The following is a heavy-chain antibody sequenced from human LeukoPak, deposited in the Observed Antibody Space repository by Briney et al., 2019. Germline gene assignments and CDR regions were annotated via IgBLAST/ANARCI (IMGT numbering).Heavy chain of an antibody. V-gene: IGHV1-2*04. Sequence: ASVKVSCKASGYTFTSYGISWVRQAPGQGLEWMGWINPNSGGTNYAQKFQGWVTMTRDTSISTAYMELSKLRSDDTAVYYCARGEDSNYFHYYYGMDVWGQGTTVTVSS. CDR1: GYTFTSYG. J-gene: IGHJ6*02. CDR2: INPNSGGT. D-gene: IGHD4-4*01. CDR3: ARGEDSNYFHYYYGMDV.